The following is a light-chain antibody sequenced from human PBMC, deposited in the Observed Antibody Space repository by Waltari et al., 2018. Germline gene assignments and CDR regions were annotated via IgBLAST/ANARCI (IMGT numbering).Light chain of an antibody. CDR2: KAS. CDR1: QSISSW. Sequence: DLQMTQSPSTLSASVGDRDNITCRASQSISSWLAWYQQKPGKAPKLLIYKASTLESGVPSRFSGSGSGTEFTLTISSLQPDDFATYYCQQYHSYSLTFGGGTKVEIK. J-gene: IGKJ4*01. V-gene: IGKV1-5*03. CDR3: QQYHSYSLT.